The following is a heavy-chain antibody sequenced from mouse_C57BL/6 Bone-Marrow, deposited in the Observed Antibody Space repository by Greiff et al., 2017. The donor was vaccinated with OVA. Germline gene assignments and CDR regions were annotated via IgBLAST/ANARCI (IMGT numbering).Heavy chain of an antibody. V-gene: IGHV1-81*01. CDR2: IYPRSGNT. D-gene: IGHD1-1*01. J-gene: IGHJ2*01. CDR1: GYTFTSYG. CDR3: ARVGTTGHY. Sequence: VQLQQSGAELARPGASVKLSCKASGYTFTSYGISWVKQRTGQGLEWIGEIYPRSGNTYYNEKLKGKATLTADKSSSTAYMQLSSLTSEDSEVYFCARVGTTGHYWGQGTTLTVSS.